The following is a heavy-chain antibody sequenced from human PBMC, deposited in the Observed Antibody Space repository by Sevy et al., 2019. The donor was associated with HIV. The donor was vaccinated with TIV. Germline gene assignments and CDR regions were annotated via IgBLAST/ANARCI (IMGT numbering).Heavy chain of an antibody. CDR3: AREHIVVSRHNWFDP. V-gene: IGHV3-53*05. CDR2: IYAGGST. D-gene: IGHD2-2*01. Sequence: GGSLRLSCAASGFTVSSNYMSWVRQAPGKGLEWVSVIYAGGSTYYADSVKGRFTISRDNSKNTLYLQMNSLRAEDTAVYYCAREHIVVSRHNWFDPWGQGTLVTVSS. J-gene: IGHJ5*02. CDR1: GFTVSSNY.